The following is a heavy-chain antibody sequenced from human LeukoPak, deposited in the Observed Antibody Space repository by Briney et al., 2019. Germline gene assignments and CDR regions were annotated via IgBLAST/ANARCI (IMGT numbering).Heavy chain of an antibody. D-gene: IGHD1-26*01. CDR2: IYYSGST. V-gene: IGHV4-31*03. CDR1: GGSISSGGYY. Sequence: SQTLSLTCTVAGGSISSGGYYWSWIRLQPGKGLEWIGYIYYSGSTYYNPSLKSRVTISVDTSKNQFSLKLSSVTAADTAVYYCARDRIVGAPGAYYYYMDVWGKGTTVTVSS. J-gene: IGHJ6*03. CDR3: ARDRIVGAPGAYYYYMDV.